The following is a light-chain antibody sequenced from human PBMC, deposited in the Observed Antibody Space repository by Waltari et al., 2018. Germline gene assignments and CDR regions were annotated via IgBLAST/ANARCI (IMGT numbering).Light chain of an antibody. J-gene: IGKJ2*01. Sequence: DTPMTQSPSSLSASVGDRVTITCRASQSVSRYVNWYQQKLGKAPKLLIYAASSLQSGVPSRSSGSGSGTDFTLTISSLQPEDFATYYCQQTYSSPPEYTFGQGTKLEIK. CDR3: QQTYSSPPEYT. CDR2: AAS. CDR1: QSVSRY. V-gene: IGKV1-39*01.